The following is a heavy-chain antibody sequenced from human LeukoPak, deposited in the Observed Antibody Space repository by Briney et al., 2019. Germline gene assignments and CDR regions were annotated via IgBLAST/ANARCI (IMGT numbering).Heavy chain of an antibody. Sequence: GPEWVSYISSRSSTIYYADSVKGRFTISRDNAKNSLYLQMNSLRAEDTAVYYCTRETAFDFWGQGTVVIVSS. J-gene: IGHJ3*01. CDR2: ISSRSSTI. CDR3: TRETAFDF. V-gene: IGHV3-48*03.